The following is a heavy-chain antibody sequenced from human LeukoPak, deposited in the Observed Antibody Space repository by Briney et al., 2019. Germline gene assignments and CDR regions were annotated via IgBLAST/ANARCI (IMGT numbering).Heavy chain of an antibody. CDR2: IYYSGST. CDR1: GGSISSYY. CDR3: ARSYMHAAGTNYYYGMDV. Sequence: SETLSLACTVSGGSISSYYWSWIRQPPGKGLEWIGYIYYSGSTNYNPSLKSRVTISVDTSKNQFSLKLSSVTAADTAVYYCARSYMHAAGTNYYYGMDVWGQGTTVTVSS. D-gene: IGHD6-13*01. V-gene: IGHV4-59*13. J-gene: IGHJ6*02.